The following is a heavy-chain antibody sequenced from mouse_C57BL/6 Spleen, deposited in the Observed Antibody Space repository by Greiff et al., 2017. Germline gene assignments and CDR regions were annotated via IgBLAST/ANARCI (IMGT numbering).Heavy chain of an antibody. Sequence: QVQLQQSGAELVRPGASVTLSCKASDYTFTDYEMHWVKQTPVHGLEWIGAIDPETGGTAYNQKFKGKAILTADKSSSTAYMELRGLTSEDSAVYYCTRGGYGSSYLDYWGQGTSVTVSS. CDR3: TRGGYGSSYLDY. CDR1: DYTFTDYE. D-gene: IGHD1-1*01. J-gene: IGHJ4*01. CDR2: IDPETGGT. V-gene: IGHV1-15*01.